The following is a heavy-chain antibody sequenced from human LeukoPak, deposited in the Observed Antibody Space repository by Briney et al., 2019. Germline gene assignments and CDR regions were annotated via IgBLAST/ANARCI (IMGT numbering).Heavy chain of an antibody. CDR1: GFTFSNYW. J-gene: IGHJ4*02. CDR3: TRDEAAAAN. CDR2: TKQDGREI. D-gene: IGHD6-13*01. V-gene: IGHV3-7*01. Sequence: GGSLRLSCAGSGFTFSNYWMSWVRQAPGKGPEWVANTKQDGREIHYLDSVKGRFTISRDNAESSLYLQMNSLKVDDTAVYYCTRDEAAAANWGQGTLVTVSS.